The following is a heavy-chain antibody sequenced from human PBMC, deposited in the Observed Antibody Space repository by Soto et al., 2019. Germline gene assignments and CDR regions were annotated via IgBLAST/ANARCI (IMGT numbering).Heavy chain of an antibody. Sequence: QVQLVQSGAEVKKPGSSVKVSCKASGGTFSSYAISWVRQAPGQGLEWMGGIIPICGTANYAQKFQGRVTITADKSTSTAYMELSSLRSEDTAVYYCARDKDSSSWSPYYYYGMDVWGQGTTVTVSS. V-gene: IGHV1-69*06. CDR2: IIPICGTA. D-gene: IGHD6-13*01. CDR3: ARDKDSSSWSPYYYYGMDV. J-gene: IGHJ6*02. CDR1: GGTFSSYA.